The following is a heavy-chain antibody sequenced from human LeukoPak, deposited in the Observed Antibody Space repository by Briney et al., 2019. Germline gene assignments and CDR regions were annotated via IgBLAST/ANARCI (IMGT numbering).Heavy chain of an antibody. Sequence: SVKVSFKASGDTFINYAISWVRQAPGQGLEWMGAIIPVFGTTNYAQKFQGRVTITADTYSTTSYMELSSLTSEDTAIYYCASQYGVPAAFYYAFNVWGKGTTVSVSS. V-gene: IGHV1-69*06. J-gene: IGHJ6*04. CDR3: ASQYGVPAAFYYAFNV. CDR1: GDTFINYA. CDR2: IIPVFGTT. D-gene: IGHD2-2*01.